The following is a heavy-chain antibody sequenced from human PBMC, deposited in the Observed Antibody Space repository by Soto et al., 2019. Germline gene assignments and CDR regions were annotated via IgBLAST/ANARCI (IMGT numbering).Heavy chain of an antibody. CDR3: AKGSHYDILTSYHAFDF. V-gene: IGHV3-23*01. Sequence: EVQLLESGGGLVQPGGSLGLSCSASGFIFSNYAMSWVRQAPGKGLEWVSSTSGGGGGTHYADSVKGRFTISRDNSKNTLPLQMNRLRAEDTAVYYCAKGSHYDILTSYHAFDFWGQGTLVTVSS. CDR2: TSGGGGGT. D-gene: IGHD3-9*01. CDR1: GFIFSNYA. J-gene: IGHJ4*02.